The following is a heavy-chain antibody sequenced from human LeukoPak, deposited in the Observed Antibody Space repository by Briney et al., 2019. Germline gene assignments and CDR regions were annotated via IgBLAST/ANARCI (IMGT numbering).Heavy chain of an antibody. CDR1: GGSLSGSGYY. D-gene: IGHD4-17*01. CDR2: IYYSGST. J-gene: IGHJ4*02. CDR3: ARGLRHSDY. Sequence: SETLSLTCTVSGGSLSGSGYYWGWIRQPPGKGLEWIGSIYYSGSTYYNPSLKSRVTISVDTSKNQFSLKLSSVTAADTAVYYCARGLRHSDYWGQGTLVTVSS. V-gene: IGHV4-39*07.